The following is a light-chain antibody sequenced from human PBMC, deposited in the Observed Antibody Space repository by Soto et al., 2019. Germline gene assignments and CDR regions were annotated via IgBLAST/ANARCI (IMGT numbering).Light chain of an antibody. CDR3: SSYTGSSTWV. V-gene: IGLV2-14*01. Sequence: QSALTQPASVSGSPGQSITISCTGTTNDVGAFNYVSWYQQHPGKVPKLIISVVTNRPSGVSDRFSGSKSGNTASLTISGLQAEDEADYYCSSYTGSSTWVFGGGTKVTVL. CDR2: VVT. CDR1: TNDVGAFNY. J-gene: IGLJ3*02.